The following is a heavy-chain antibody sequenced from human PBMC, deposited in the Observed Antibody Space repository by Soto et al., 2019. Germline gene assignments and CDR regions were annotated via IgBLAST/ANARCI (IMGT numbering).Heavy chain of an antibody. Sequence: GGSLRLSCEASGFTFSSYAMSWVRQAPGKGLEWVSAISGSGGSTYYADSVKGRFTISRDNSKNTLYLQMNSLRAEDTAVYYCAKPKYYDFWSGYSYFDYWGQGTLVTVSS. CDR3: AKPKYYDFWSGYSYFDY. CDR1: GFTFSSYA. J-gene: IGHJ4*02. V-gene: IGHV3-23*01. D-gene: IGHD3-3*01. CDR2: ISGSGGST.